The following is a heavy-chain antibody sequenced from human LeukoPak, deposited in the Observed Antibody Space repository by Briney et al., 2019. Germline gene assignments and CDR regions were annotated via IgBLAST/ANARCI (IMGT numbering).Heavy chain of an antibody. CDR1: GFTFSSYG. CDR2: IKQDGSYK. Sequence: GGSLRLSCAASGFTFSSYGMSWVCQAPGKGGGWVANIKQDGSYKYYVDSVKRLFTHSTDNAQNSLYLQMNSLSAEDTAVYCCARDYYDRGLETYAFDIWGKGTMVTVSS. V-gene: IGHV3-7*01. J-gene: IGHJ3*02. D-gene: IGHD3-22*01. CDR3: ARDYYDRGLETYAFDI.